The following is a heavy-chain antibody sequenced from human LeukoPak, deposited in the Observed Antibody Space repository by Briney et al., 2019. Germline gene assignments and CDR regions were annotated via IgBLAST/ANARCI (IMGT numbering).Heavy chain of an antibody. CDR2: IYPGDSDT. CDR1: GYSFTNYW. D-gene: IGHD4-17*01. V-gene: IGHV5-51*01. J-gene: IGHJ6*02. Sequence: GESLKISCKGSGYSFTNYWIGWVRQMPGKGLEWMGIIYPGDSDTRYSPSFQGQVTISADKSISTAYLQWSSLKASDTAMYYCARFSVTRYYYYGMDVWGQGTTVTVSS. CDR3: ARFSVTRYYYYGMDV.